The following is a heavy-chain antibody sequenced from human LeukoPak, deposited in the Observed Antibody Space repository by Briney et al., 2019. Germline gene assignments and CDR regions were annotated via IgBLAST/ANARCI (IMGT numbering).Heavy chain of an antibody. D-gene: IGHD5-24*01. CDR1: GGSITTYF. V-gene: IGHV4-59*01. CDR2: IYYIGST. Sequence: SEALSLTCTVSGGSITTYFWSWIRQPPGKGLEWTGYIYYIGSTNYNPSLKSRVTISVDTSKNQFSLKLSSVTAADTAVYYCASVRRDGYHFDYWGQGTLVTVSS. CDR3: ASVRRDGYHFDY. J-gene: IGHJ4*02.